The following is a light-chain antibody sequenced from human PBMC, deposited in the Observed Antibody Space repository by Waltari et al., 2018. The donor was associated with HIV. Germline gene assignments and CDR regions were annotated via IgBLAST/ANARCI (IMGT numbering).Light chain of an antibody. Sequence: QSVLTQPPSVSGAPGQRVTLSCTGSSSNIGAGYDVPWYQQLPGTAPNLLIYGKSNRPSGVPDRFSGSKSGTSASLAITGLQAEDEADYYCQSYDSSLSGSWVFGGGTKLTVL. CDR3: QSYDSSLSGSWV. J-gene: IGLJ3*02. V-gene: IGLV1-40*01. CDR2: GKS. CDR1: SSNIGAGYD.